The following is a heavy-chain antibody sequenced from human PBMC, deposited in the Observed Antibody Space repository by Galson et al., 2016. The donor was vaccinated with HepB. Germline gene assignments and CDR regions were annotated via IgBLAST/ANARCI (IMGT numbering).Heavy chain of an antibody. CDR3: ARASESSGYVPPFDY. D-gene: IGHD3-22*01. CDR1: GGSISSGGYF. CDR2: IYYSGSA. Sequence: TLSLTCSVSGGSISSGGYFWSWIRQHPGKGLEWIGYIYYSGSAYYNVSLKSRVTISVDTSKNQFSLKLSSVTAADTAVYYCARASESSGYVPPFDYWGQGTLVTVST. J-gene: IGHJ4*02. V-gene: IGHV4-31*03.